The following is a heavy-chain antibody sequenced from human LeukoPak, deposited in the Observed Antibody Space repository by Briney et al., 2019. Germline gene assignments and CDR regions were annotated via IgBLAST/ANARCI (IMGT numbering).Heavy chain of an antibody. V-gene: IGHV1-18*01. CDR2: ISAYNGNT. CDR3: ARGYIPMVRGVITLDY. D-gene: IGHD3-10*01. Sequence: ASVKVSCKASGYTFTSYGISWVRQAPGQGLEWMGWISAYNGNTNYAQKLQGRVTMTTDTSTSTAYMELRSLRSDDTAVYYCARGYIPMVRGVITLDYWDQGTLVTVSS. CDR1: GYTFTSYG. J-gene: IGHJ4*02.